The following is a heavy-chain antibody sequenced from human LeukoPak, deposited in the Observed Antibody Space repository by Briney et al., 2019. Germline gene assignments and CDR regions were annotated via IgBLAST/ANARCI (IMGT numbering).Heavy chain of an antibody. V-gene: IGHV3-11*01. CDR2: ISSSGSTI. CDR1: GFTFSDYY. D-gene: IGHD5-18*01. Sequence: GGSLRLSCAASGFTFSDYYMSWIRQAPGKGLEWVSYISSSGSTIYYADSVKGRFTISRDNAKNSLYLQMNSLRAEDTAVYYCAKNKWYSYGYYYGMDVWGQGTTVTVSS. J-gene: IGHJ6*02. CDR3: AKNKWYSYGYYYGMDV.